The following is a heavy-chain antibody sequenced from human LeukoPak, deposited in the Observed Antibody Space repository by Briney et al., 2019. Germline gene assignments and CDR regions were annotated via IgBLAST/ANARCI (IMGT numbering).Heavy chain of an antibody. CDR1: GFTVSSNY. V-gene: IGHV3-66*02. CDR2: IYSGGYT. CDR3: ARWRYSGGDLRYFFDY. J-gene: IGHJ4*02. D-gene: IGHD1-26*01. Sequence: GGSLTLSCAASGFTVSSNYMSWVRQAPGKGVEWVSVIYSGGYTYYPDSVKGRFTTSRDKSKNTLYLQMNSLRTEDTAVYYCARWRYSGGDLRYFFDYWGQGTLVTVSS.